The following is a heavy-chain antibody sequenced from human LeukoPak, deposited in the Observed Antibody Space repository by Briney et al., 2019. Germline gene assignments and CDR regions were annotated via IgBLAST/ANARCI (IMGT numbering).Heavy chain of an antibody. CDR3: ARQDVVVVAATPDVFAY. D-gene: IGHD2-15*01. Sequence: PSETLSLTCTVSGGSISSSSYYWGWIRRPPGKALEWIGSMYYSGSTYYNPSLKSRVTISVDTSKNQFSLKLSSVTAADTAVYYCARQDVVVVAATPDVFAYWGQGTLVTVSS. CDR1: GGSISSSSYY. J-gene: IGHJ4*02. CDR2: MYYSGST. V-gene: IGHV4-39*01.